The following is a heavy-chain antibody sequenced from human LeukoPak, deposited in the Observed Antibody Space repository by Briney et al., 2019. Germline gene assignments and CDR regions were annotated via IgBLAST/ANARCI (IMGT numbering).Heavy chain of an antibody. CDR3: ARLLGTSTTYDY. V-gene: IGHV3-7*01. D-gene: IGHD1-1*01. CDR1: GFTFSAHW. Sequence: GGSLTLFCEASGFTFSAHWMSWVRQAPGKGLEWVASIYPDGSQKYYLDSVRGRFTISRDNTKNSLYLQMFSLGAEDTAVYYCARLLGTSTTYDYWGQGTLVTVSS. CDR2: IYPDGSQK. J-gene: IGHJ4*02.